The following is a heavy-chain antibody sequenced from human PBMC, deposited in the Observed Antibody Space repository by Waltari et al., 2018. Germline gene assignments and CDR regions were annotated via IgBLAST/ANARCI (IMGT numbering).Heavy chain of an antibody. CDR1: GGSFSGYS. D-gene: IGHD1-26*01. Sequence: QVQLQQWGAGLLKPSETLSLTCAVYGGSFSGYSWSWIRQPPGKGLEWIGEINHSGSTNYNPSLKSRVTISVDTSKNQFSLKLSSVTAADTAVYYCARDPARGRNDYWGQGTLVTVSS. V-gene: IGHV4-34*01. J-gene: IGHJ4*02. CDR2: INHSGST. CDR3: ARDPARGRNDY.